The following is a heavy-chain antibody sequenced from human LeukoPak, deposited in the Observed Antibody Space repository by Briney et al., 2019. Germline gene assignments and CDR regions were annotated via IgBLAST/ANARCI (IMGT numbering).Heavy chain of an antibody. CDR3: ARDWYCSGGSCYDCFDP. J-gene: IGHJ5*02. CDR1: GYTFTSYG. CDR2: ISTYNGDT. V-gene: IGHV1-18*01. Sequence: ASVKVSCKASGYTFTSYGVSWVRQAPGQGLEWMGWISTYNGDTNYAQKLQGRVTMTTDTSTGTAYMELGSLRSDDTAVYYCARDWYCSGGSCYDCFDPWGQGTLVTVSS. D-gene: IGHD2-15*01.